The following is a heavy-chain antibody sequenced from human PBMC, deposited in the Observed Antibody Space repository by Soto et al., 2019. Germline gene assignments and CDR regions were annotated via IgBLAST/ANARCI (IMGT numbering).Heavy chain of an antibody. CDR3: VRVRNYAFDF. V-gene: IGHV6-1*01. Sequence: QVQLQQSGPGLVTPSQTLSLICAISGDSVSSITAGWNWIRQSPSRGPEWLGRTYYRSKWYNEYAVSVRSRITVNPDTSKNQFSLHLNSVTPEDTAVYYCVRVRNYAFDFWGQGTLVIVSS. J-gene: IGHJ5*01. D-gene: IGHD2-2*01. CDR1: GDSVSSITAG. CDR2: TYYRSKWYN.